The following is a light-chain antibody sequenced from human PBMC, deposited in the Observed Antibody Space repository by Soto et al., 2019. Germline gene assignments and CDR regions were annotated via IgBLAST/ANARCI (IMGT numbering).Light chain of an antibody. V-gene: IGKV1-27*01. CDR3: QKYNSALLT. CDR1: QGIGDY. J-gene: IGKJ4*01. Sequence: DIQMTQSPSSLSASVGDRVTITCRASQGIGDYLAWYQQKPGKVPKLLIYAASTLQSGVPSRFSGSRSGTDFTLTISSLQPEDVATHYCQKYNSALLTFGGGTKVEIK. CDR2: AAS.